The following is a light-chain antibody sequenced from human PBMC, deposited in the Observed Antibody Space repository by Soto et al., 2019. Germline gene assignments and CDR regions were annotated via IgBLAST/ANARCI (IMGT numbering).Light chain of an antibody. Sequence: EIVMTQSPATLSVSPGERATLSCRASQSVSSNLAWYQQKPGQAPRLLIYGASTRATGIPARFSGSGSGTEFTLTINSLQPEDFATYFCQQSFSFPWTFGQGTKVEIK. CDR3: QQSFSFPWT. CDR1: QSVSSN. J-gene: IGKJ1*01. CDR2: GAS. V-gene: IGKV3-15*01.